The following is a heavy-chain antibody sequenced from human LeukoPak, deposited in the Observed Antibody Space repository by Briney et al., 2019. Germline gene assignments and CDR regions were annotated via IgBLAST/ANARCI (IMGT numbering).Heavy chain of an antibody. Sequence: SQTLSLTCTVSGGSISSGSYYWGWIRQPPGKGLEWIGSIYYSGSTYYNPSLKSRVTISVDTSKNQFSLKLSSVTAADTAVYYCARRTEYSSGWYLRGWYFDLWGRGTLVTVSS. J-gene: IGHJ2*01. CDR3: ARRTEYSSGWYLRGWYFDL. CDR2: IYYSGST. D-gene: IGHD6-19*01. V-gene: IGHV4-39*01. CDR1: GGSISSGSYY.